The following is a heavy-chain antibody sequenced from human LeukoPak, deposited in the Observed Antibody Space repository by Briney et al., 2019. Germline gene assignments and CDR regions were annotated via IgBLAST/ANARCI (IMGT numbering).Heavy chain of an antibody. CDR1: GGSISGYS. D-gene: IGHD1-26*01. CDR3: ARGIGATNRYYCYYYYMDV. Sequence: KPSETLSLTCTVSGGSISGYSWSWIRQPAGKGLEWIGRIYTSGSTNYSPSLKSRVTISVDKSKNQFSLKLSSVTAADTAVYYCARGIGATNRYYCYYYYMDVWGKGTTVTVSS. CDR2: IYTSGST. V-gene: IGHV4-4*07. J-gene: IGHJ6*03.